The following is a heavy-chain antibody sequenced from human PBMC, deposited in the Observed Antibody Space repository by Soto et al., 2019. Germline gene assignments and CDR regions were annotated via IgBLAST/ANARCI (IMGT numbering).Heavy chain of an antibody. CDR2: ISYDGSNK. J-gene: IGHJ6*02. V-gene: IGHV3-30*18. CDR3: AKDESNSYYYGMDV. CDR1: GFTFSSYG. Sequence: QVQLVESGGGVVQPGRSLRLSCAASGFTFSSYGMHWVRQAPGKGLEWVAVISYDGSNKYYADSVKGRFTISRDNSKNTLYLQMNSLRAEDTAVYYCAKDESNSYYYGMDVWGQGTTVTVSS. D-gene: IGHD4-4*01.